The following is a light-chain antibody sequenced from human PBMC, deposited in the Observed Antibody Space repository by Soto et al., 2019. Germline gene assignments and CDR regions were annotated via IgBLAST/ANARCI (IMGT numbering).Light chain of an antibody. CDR3: QQYHTWT. CDR2: DAS. CDR1: QSVSTW. Sequence: DIHMTQSPSSLSASVGDSVTVTCRASQSVSTWLAWYQQKPGKAPKLLISDASSFESGVPSRFSGSGSGTEFTLTISSLQPDDFATYYCQQYHTWTFGQGTKVDIK. J-gene: IGKJ1*01. V-gene: IGKV1-5*01.